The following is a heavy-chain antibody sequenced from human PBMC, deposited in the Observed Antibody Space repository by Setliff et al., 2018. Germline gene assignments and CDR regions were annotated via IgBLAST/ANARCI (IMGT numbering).Heavy chain of an antibody. V-gene: IGHV4-39*07. D-gene: IGHD3-22*01. CDR1: GASVSGNSYY. Sequence: NPSETLSLTCTVSGASVSGNSYYWGWIRQPPGKGLEWIASTYYSGNTYYNPSLKSRVTISVDTSKNQFSLKLTSVTAADTAVYYCARAPRYFDPTGSYFDFWGQGTLVTVSS. J-gene: IGHJ4*02. CDR3: ARAPRYFDPTGSYFDF. CDR2: TYYSGNT.